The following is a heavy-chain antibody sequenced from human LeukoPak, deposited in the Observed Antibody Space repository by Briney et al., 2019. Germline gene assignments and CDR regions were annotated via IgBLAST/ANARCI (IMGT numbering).Heavy chain of an antibody. CDR1: GASISSYF. CDR2: IYYSGST. D-gene: IGHD6-6*01. J-gene: IGHJ4*02. V-gene: IGHV4-59*08. CDR3: ARGPTRQYFDS. Sequence: SETLSLTCTVSGASISSYFWSWIRQPPGKGLEWIGYIYYSGSTTYNPSLKSRVTISVDTSKNHFSLKLSSVTAADTAVYYCARGPTRQYFDSWGRGTLVTVSS.